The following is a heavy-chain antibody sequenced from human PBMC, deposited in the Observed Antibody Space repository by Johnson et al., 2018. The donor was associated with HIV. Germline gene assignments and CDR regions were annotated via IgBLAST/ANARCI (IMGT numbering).Heavy chain of an antibody. CDR2: ISYDGSNK. J-gene: IGHJ3*02. Sequence: QVQLVESGGGLVQPGGSLRLSCAASGFTFSTYVMTWVRQAPGKGLEWVAFISYDGSNKYYTDSVKGRFTISRDNSKNTLYLQMNSLRPEDTALYFCARDSVAPGKDAVDIWGQGTMVTISS. V-gene: IGHV3-30*03. CDR3: ARDSVAPGKDAVDI. D-gene: IGHD6-19*01. CDR1: GFTFSTYV.